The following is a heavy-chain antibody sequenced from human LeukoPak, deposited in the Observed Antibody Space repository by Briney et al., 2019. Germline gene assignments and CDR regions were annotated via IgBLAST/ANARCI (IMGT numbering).Heavy chain of an antibody. V-gene: IGHV1-69*06. Sequence: SVKVSCKASGGTFSSYAISWVRQAPGQGLEWMGGIIPIFGTAKYAQKFQGRVTITADKSTSTAYMELSSLRSEDTAVYYCTRGGDDYVWGSYRYTGWFGPWGQGTLVTVSS. J-gene: IGHJ5*02. D-gene: IGHD3-16*02. CDR2: IIPIFGTA. CDR3: TRGGDDYVWGSYRYTGWFGP. CDR1: GGTFSSYA.